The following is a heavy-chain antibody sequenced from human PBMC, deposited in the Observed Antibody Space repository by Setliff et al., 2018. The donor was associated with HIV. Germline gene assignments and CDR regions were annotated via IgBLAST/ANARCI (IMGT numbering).Heavy chain of an antibody. Sequence: GGSLRLSCAASGFTFSNYAMSWVRQAPGKGLEWVSGISWNSGSIGYADSVKGRFTISRDNAKDSLYLQMNSLRAEDMALYYCAKATCFYGSGAGSAFDIWGQGTMVTVSS. CDR2: ISWNSGSI. CDR1: GFTFSNYA. CDR3: AKATCFYGSGAGSAFDI. J-gene: IGHJ3*02. V-gene: IGHV3-9*03. D-gene: IGHD3-10*01.